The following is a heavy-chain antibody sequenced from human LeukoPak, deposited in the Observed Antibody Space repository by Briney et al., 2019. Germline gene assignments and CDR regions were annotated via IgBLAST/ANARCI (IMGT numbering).Heavy chain of an antibody. CDR3: ARLTAVLRFLEWLPAGGMDV. CDR1: GGSFSSGSYY. D-gene: IGHD3-3*01. V-gene: IGHV4-61*03. J-gene: IGHJ6*02. CDR2: IYYSGPT. Sequence: PSETLSLTCTVSGGSFSSGSYYWSWIRQPPGQGLAWIGYIYYSGPTNYNVSLKSRVSISVDTSKNHFSLKLSSVTAADTAVYYCARLTAVLRFLEWLPAGGMDVWGQGTTVTVSS.